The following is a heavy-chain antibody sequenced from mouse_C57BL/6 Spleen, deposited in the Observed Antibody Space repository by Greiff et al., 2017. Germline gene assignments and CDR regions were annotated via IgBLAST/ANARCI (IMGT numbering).Heavy chain of an antibody. D-gene: IGHD3-1*01. V-gene: IGHV5-16*01. CDR2: INYDSSST. Sequence: EVMVVESEGGLVQPGSSMKLSCTASGFTFSDYYMAWVRQVPEKGLEWVAYINYDSSSTYYLDSLKSRFIISRDNAKNILYLQMSSLKSEDTATYYCARSGVSWYYFDYWGQGTTLTVSS. CDR1: GFTFSDYY. J-gene: IGHJ2*01. CDR3: ARSGVSWYYFDY.